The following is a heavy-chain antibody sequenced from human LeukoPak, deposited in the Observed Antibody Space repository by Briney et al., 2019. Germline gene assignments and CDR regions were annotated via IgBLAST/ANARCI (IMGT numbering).Heavy chain of an antibody. Sequence: ASVKVSCKASGYTFTSYGISWVRQAPGQGLEWMGWISAYNGNTNYAQKLQGRVTMTTDTSTSTAYMELRSLRSDDTAVYYCARTYDFWSGYYLLGGYWGQGTLVTASS. CDR3: ARTYDFWSGYYLLGGY. D-gene: IGHD3-3*01. CDR1: GYTFTSYG. CDR2: ISAYNGNT. J-gene: IGHJ4*02. V-gene: IGHV1-18*01.